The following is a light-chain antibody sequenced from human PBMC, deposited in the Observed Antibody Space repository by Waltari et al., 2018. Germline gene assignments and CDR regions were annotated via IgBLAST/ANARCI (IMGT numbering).Light chain of an antibody. V-gene: IGKV3-15*01. J-gene: IGKJ2*01. CDR1: QSVTTN. CDR2: GAS. CDR3: HQYNDGPPFN. Sequence: EIVMAQSPASLSVSPGERAIFSCRASQSVTTNVAWYQQKPGQPPRLLIYGASTRATDIPARFSGSGSGTEFTLTITSPQSEDVGVYYCHQYNDGPPFNFGQGTKLESK.